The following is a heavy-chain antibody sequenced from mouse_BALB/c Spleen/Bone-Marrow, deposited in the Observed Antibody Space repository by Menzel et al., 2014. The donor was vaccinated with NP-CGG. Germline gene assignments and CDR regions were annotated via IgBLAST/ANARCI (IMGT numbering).Heavy chain of an antibody. D-gene: IGHD2-4*01. CDR3: ASPIYYDYPLFAY. V-gene: IGHV2-9*02. Sequence: VQRVESGPGLVAPSQSLSITCTDSGFSLTSYGVHWVRQPPGKGLEWLGVIWAGGSTNYNSALMSRLSISKDNSKSQVFLKMNSLQTDDTAMYYCASPIYYDYPLFAYWGQGTLVTVSA. CDR1: GFSLTSYG. J-gene: IGHJ3*01. CDR2: IWAGGST.